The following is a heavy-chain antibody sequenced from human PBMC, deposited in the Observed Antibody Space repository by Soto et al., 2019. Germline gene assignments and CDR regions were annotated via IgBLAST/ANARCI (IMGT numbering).Heavy chain of an antibody. D-gene: IGHD6-13*01. J-gene: IGHJ5*02. CDR2: INPNSGGT. CDR3: ARAVHLYSSSWHGGWFDP. Sequence: ASVKVSCKASGYTFTGYYMHWVRQAPGQGLEWMGWINPNSGGTNYAQKFQGWVTMTRDTSISTAYMELSRLRSDDTAVYYCARAVHLYSSSWHGGWFDPWGQGTLVTVSS. CDR1: GYTFTGYY. V-gene: IGHV1-2*04.